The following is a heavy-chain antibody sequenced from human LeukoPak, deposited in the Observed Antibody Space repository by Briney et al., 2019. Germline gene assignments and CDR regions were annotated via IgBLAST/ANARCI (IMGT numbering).Heavy chain of an antibody. CDR3: AREFSGTDAFDI. V-gene: IGHV3-53*01. J-gene: IGHJ3*02. CDR1: GFTVSSNY. CDR2: IYSGGST. Sequence: GGSPRLSCAASGFTVSSNYMGWVRQPPGKGLEWVSVIYSGGSTYYADSVKGRFTISRDNSKNTLYLQMNSLRAEDTAVYYCAREFSGTDAFDIWGQGTMVTVSS.